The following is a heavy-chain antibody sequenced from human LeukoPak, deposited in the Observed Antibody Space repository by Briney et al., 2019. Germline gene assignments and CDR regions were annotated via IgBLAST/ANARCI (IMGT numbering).Heavy chain of an antibody. J-gene: IGHJ6*03. Sequence: GGSLRLSCAASGFTFDDYTMHWVRQAPGKGLEWVSLISWDGGSTYYADSVKGRFTISRDNSKNSLYLQMNSLRTEDTALYYCAKDRGGWIGYMDVWGKGTTVTISS. V-gene: IGHV3-43*01. D-gene: IGHD6-19*01. CDR3: AKDRGGWIGYMDV. CDR2: ISWDGGST. CDR1: GFTFDDYT.